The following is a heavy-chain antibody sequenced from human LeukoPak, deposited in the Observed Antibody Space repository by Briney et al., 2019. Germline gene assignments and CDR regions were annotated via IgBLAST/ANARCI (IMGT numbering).Heavy chain of an antibody. CDR1: GFTVSSNY. J-gene: IGHJ4*01. D-gene: IGHD6-19*01. Sequence: GGSLRLSCAASGFTVSSNYMSWVRQAPGKGLEWVSVIYSGGSTYYADSVKGRFTLSRDNSKNTLYLQMNSLRADDTAVYYCVNRYMAVAGTVFAYWGQGTLVTVSS. CDR3: VNRYMAVAGTVFAY. V-gene: IGHV3-66*02. CDR2: IYSGGST.